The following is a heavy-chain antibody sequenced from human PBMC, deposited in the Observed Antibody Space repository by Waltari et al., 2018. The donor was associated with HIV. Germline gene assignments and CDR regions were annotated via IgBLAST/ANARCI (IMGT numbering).Heavy chain of an antibody. V-gene: IGHV4-39*01. D-gene: IGHD6-19*01. J-gene: IGHJ4*02. CDR1: GGSITSSSSS. CDR3: ASSTAGIAVAEQKFDY. Sequence: QLQLQESGPGLVKPSETLSLTCTVSGGSITSSSSSWGWIRQPPGKGLEWIGSIYYSGSTYYNPSLKSRVTISVDTSKNQFSLKLSSVTAADTAVYYCASSTAGIAVAEQKFDYWGQGTLVTVSS. CDR2: IYYSGST.